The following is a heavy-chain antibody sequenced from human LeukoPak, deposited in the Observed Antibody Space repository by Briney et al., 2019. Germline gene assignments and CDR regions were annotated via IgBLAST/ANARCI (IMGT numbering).Heavy chain of an antibody. J-gene: IGHJ3*02. CDR2: IWFDGSNK. D-gene: IGHD6-13*01. CDR3: ARGKEQQLYAFDI. CDR1: GFTFSSYG. Sequence: GGSLRLSCAASGFTFSSYGMHWVRQAPGKGLEWVAVIWFDGSNKYYADSVKGRFTISRDNSKNTLYLQMNSLSAEDAAVYYCARGKEQQLYAFDIWGQGTMVTVSS. V-gene: IGHV3-33*01.